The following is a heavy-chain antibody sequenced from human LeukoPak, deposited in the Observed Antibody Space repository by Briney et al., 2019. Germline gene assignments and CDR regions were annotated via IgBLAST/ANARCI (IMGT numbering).Heavy chain of an antibody. CDR2: INSDGSST. V-gene: IGHV3-74*01. Sequence: GGSLRLSCAASRFTFSTYWMHWVRQAPGKGLVWVSRINSDGSSTDYADSVKGRFTISRDNAKNTLYLQMNSLRAEDTAVYYCASSYSSGFHAFDIWGQGTMVTVSS. J-gene: IGHJ3*02. CDR3: ASSYSSGFHAFDI. CDR1: RFTFSTYW. D-gene: IGHD6-19*01.